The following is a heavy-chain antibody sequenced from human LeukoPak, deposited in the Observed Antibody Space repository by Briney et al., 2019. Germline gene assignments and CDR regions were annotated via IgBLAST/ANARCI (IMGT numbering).Heavy chain of an antibody. J-gene: IGHJ3*02. CDR3: AKDYVWGSYRYDAFDI. D-gene: IGHD3-16*02. CDR2: ISSIGGST. Sequence: VXAISSIGGSTYYADSLKGRFTISRDNSKNTLYLQMNRLRAEDTAVYYCAKDYVWGSYRYDAFDIWGQGTMVTVSS. V-gene: IGHV3-23*01.